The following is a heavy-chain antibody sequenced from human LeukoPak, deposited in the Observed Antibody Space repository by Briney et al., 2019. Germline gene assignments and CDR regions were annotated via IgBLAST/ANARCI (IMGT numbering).Heavy chain of an antibody. Sequence: GGSLRLSCAASGFTFSSYGMHWVRQAPGKGLEWVAFIRYDGSNKYYADSVKGRFTISRDNSKNTLYLQMNSLRAEDTAVYYCAKASFVGSSGYSDYYYYYYMDVWGKGATVTISS. D-gene: IGHD3-22*01. CDR2: IRYDGSNK. CDR1: GFTFSSYG. J-gene: IGHJ6*03. V-gene: IGHV3-30*02. CDR3: AKASFVGSSGYSDYYYYYYMDV.